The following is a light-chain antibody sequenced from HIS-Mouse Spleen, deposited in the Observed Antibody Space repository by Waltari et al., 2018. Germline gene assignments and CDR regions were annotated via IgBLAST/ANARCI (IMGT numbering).Light chain of an antibody. Sequence: QSALTQPASVSGSPGQSITISCTGTSSDVGGYNYVSWYQQHPGKAPTLMTHDVSNRASGFANRFSGSKSGNTASLTSSGLQAEDEADYYCSSYTSSSTLVFGGGTKLTVL. J-gene: IGLJ2*01. V-gene: IGLV2-14*03. CDR3: SSYTSSSTLV. CDR2: DVS. CDR1: SSDVGGYNY.